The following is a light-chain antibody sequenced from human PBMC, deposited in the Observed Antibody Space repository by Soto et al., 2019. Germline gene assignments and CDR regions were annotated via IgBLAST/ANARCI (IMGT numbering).Light chain of an antibody. CDR1: QDIRNS. V-gene: IGKV1-27*01. CDR2: AAS. CDR3: QKYNSAPLS. Sequence: DIQMTQSPSSLSASIGDRITITCRASQDIRNSLAWYQQKPGKVPKLLIYAASTLQSGVPSRFSGSGSATEFTLSISSLQPEDVATYACQKYNSAPLSFGGGTEVEIK. J-gene: IGKJ4*01.